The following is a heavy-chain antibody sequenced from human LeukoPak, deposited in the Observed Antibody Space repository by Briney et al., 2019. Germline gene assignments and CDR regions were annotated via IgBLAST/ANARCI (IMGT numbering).Heavy chain of an antibody. CDR2: ISYDGSNK. CDR3: ARDNNGDF. J-gene: IGHJ4*02. D-gene: IGHD1/OR15-1a*01. V-gene: IGHV3-30-3*01. CDR1: GFTFSSYA. Sequence: GRSLRLSCAASGFTFSSYAMHWVRQAPGKGLEWVAVISYDGSNKYYADSVKGRFTISRDNSKDTLYLQMDSLRAEDTAVYYCARDNNGDFWGQGTLVTVPS.